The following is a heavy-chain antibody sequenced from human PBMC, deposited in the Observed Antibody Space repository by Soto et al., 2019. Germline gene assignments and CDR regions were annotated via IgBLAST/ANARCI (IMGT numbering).Heavy chain of an antibody. D-gene: IGHD6-19*01. V-gene: IGHV3-9*01. CDR2: ISWNSGSI. CDR1: GFTFDDYA. Sequence: VQLVESGGGLVQPGRSLRLSCAASGFTFDDYATHWVRQAPGRGLEWVSGISWNSGSIGYADSVKGRFTISRDNAKNSLYLQMNSLRAEDTALYYCAKDRGLVLSFYFDYWGQGTLVTVSS. J-gene: IGHJ4*02. CDR3: AKDRGLVLSFYFDY.